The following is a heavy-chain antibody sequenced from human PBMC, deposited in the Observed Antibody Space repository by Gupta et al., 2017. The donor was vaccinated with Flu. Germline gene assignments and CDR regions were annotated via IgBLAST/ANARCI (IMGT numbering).Heavy chain of an antibody. CDR2: ISWNSGTI. D-gene: IGHD3-10*01. V-gene: IGHV3-9*01. CDR1: GFTFGDYA. CDR3: TKDNSDSSLSFGY. Sequence: EVELVASGGGLVQPGRSLRLPCAGSGFTFGDYAILCVRQVPGRCLEWVSSISWNSGTIGYADSVKGRFTISRDNTKISVFLQMNSLRAEDTALYYCTKDNSDSSLSFGYWGQGALVTVSS. J-gene: IGHJ4*02.